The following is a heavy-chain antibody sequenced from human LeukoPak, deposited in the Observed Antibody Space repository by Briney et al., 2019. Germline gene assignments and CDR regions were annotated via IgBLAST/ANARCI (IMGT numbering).Heavy chain of an antibody. Sequence: GGSLRLSCAASGFTFSDYNMNWVRQAPGKGLEWVSSISSRSSYIYYADSVKGRFTISRDNAKNSLYLQMNSLRAEDTAVYYCARAHPYCSSTSCYYQYIDYWGQGTLVTVSS. D-gene: IGHD2-2*01. CDR1: GFTFSDYN. J-gene: IGHJ4*02. V-gene: IGHV3-21*01. CDR3: ARAHPYCSSTSCYYQYIDY. CDR2: ISSRSSYI.